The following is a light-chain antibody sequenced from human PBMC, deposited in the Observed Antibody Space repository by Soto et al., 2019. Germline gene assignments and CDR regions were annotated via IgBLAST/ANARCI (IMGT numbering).Light chain of an antibody. CDR2: AAS. CDR1: QSISNY. CDR3: QQSYSTPST. V-gene: IGKV1-39*01. Sequence: DIQMTQSPSSLSASVGDRVTITCRASQSISNYLNWHQQKPGKAPKLLIYAASSLQSGVPSRFSGSGSGTYFTLTISSLQPEDSATYYCQQSYSTPSTFGQGTKVEIK. J-gene: IGKJ1*01.